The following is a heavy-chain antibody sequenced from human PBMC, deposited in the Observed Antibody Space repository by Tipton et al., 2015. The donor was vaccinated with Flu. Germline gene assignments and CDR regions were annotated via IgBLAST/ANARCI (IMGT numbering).Heavy chain of an antibody. CDR2: ISFDGTKT. CDR1: GFTFNDCG. J-gene: IGHJ3*01. CDR3: AKDRVDYGVDSDAIDF. D-gene: IGHD2-8*01. V-gene: IGHV3-30*18. Sequence: SLRLSCIASGFTFNDCGMHWVRQAPGKGLEWVALISFDGTKTYYADSVLGRFTISRDTSLYLQMNSLKPEDTAVYYCAKDRVDYGVDSDAIDFWGQGTLVTVSS.